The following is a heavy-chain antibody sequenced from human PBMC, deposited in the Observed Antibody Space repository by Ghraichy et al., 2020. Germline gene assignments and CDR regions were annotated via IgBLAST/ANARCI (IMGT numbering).Heavy chain of an antibody. CDR2: INHSGST. D-gene: IGHD6-6*01. CDR1: GGSFSGYY. V-gene: IGHV4-34*01. CDR3: ARGFKQPVRSYYYYYGMDV. J-gene: IGHJ6*04. Sequence: SETLSLTCAVYGGSFSGYYWSWIRQPPGKGLEWIGEINHSGSTNYNPSLKSRVTISVDTSKNQFSLKLSSVTAADTAVYYCARGFKQPVRSYYYYYGMDVWGGGTTVTVSS.